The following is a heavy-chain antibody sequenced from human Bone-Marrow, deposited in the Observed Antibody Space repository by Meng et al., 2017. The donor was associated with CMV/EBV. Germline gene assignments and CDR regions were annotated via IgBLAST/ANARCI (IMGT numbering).Heavy chain of an antibody. D-gene: IGHD2-2*01. J-gene: IGHJ6*01. V-gene: IGHV3-7*03. CDR3: ARQVVVVPAASETNYYYYYGMDV. CDR2: MSPGGSET. Sequence: GESLKISCAASGFTFSKYWMTWVRQAPGEGLEWVANMSPGGSETHYADSVQGRLTISRDNANNLLFLQVDSVRVEDTAVYYCARQVVVVPAASETNYYYYYGMDVWGPGTTVTGSS. CDR1: GFTFSKYW.